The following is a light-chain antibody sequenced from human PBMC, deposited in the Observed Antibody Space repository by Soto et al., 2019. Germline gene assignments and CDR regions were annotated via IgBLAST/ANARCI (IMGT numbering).Light chain of an antibody. CDR1: PSVRGSS. CDR3: QQYGALPVT. V-gene: IGKV3-20*01. CDR2: SVS. J-gene: IGKJ3*01. Sequence: EVVLTQSPGTLSLSPGEGATLSCRASPSVRGSSFAWYQQKPGQAPRLLIYSVSSRATGIPARFSGSGSGTDFTLTISRLEPEDFAVYYCQQYGALPVTFGPGTTVDIK.